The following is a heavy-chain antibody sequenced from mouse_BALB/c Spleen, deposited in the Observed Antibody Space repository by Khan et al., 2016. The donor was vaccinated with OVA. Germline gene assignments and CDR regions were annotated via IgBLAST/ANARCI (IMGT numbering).Heavy chain of an antibody. V-gene: IGHV3-2*02. J-gene: IGHJ2*01. CDR1: GYSITSGYG. D-gene: IGHD1-2*01. CDR2: ISYSGST. CDR3: ARTARMNY. Sequence: EVQLQESGPGLVKPSQSLSLTCTVTGYSITSGYGWNWIRQFPGNKLEWMGYISYSGSTNYNPSLKSRISITLDTSKNQFFMQLNSVTTEDTAIYYCARTARMNYWGKGTTLTVSS.